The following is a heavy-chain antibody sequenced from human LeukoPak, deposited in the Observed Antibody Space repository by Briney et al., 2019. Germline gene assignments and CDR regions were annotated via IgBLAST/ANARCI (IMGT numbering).Heavy chain of an antibody. V-gene: IGHV3-48*02. CDR1: GFTLSSYS. D-gene: IGHD2-2*02. CDR3: ARSLGYCSSTSCYRFDY. CDR2: ISSSSSTI. J-gene: IGHJ4*02. Sequence: GGSLRLSCAASGFTLSSYSMNWVRQAPGKGLEEVSYISSSSSTIYYADSVKGRFTISRDNAKSSLYLQMNSLRDEDTAVYYCARSLGYCSSTSCYRFDYWGQGTLVTVSS.